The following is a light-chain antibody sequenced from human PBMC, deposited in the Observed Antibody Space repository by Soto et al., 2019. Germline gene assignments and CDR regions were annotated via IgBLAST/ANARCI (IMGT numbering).Light chain of an antibody. CDR1: SSNIGNNY. CDR3: GTWDSSLSAVV. Sequence: QSVLTQPPSVSAAPGQKVTFSCSGSSSNIGNNYVSWYQQLPGTAPKLLIYDISKRPSGIPDRFSGSKSGTSATLGITGLQTGDEADYYCGTWDSSLSAVVFAGGTKLTVL. V-gene: IGLV1-51*01. J-gene: IGLJ2*01. CDR2: DIS.